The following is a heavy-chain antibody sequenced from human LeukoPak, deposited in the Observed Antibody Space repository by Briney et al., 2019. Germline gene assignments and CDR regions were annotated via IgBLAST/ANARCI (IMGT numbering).Heavy chain of an antibody. CDR1: GFHFSSYW. D-gene: IGHD2/OR15-2a*01. CDR2: INSDGITT. J-gene: IGHJ5*02. CDR3: ARPLSYSFDP. Sequence: GSLRLSCAASGFHFSSYWMHWVRQAPGKGLVWVSRINSDGITTTYADSVKGRFTISRDNAKNTLYLQMNSLRPEDTAVYYCARPLSYSFDPWGQGTLVTVSS. V-gene: IGHV3-74*03.